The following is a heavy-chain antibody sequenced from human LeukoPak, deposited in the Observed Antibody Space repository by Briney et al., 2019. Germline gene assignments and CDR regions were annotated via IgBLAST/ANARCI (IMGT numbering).Heavy chain of an antibody. CDR1: GFTFSSYG. CDR3: ARGSSSWAGDHYYFDY. Sequence: GSLRLSCAASGFTFSSYGMHWVRQPPGKGLEWIGSIYYSGSTYYNPSLKSRVTISVDTSKNQFSLKLSSVTAADTAVYYCARGSSSWAGDHYYFDYWGQGTLVTVSS. D-gene: IGHD6-13*01. CDR2: IYYSGST. V-gene: IGHV4-39*07. J-gene: IGHJ4*02.